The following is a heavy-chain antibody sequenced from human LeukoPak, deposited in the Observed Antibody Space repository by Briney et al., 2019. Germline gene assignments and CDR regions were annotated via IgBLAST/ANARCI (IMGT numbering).Heavy chain of an antibody. Sequence: VASVKVSCKASGGTFSSYAISWVRQAPGQGLEWMGGIIPIFGTANYAQKFQGRVTITADESTSTAYMELSSLRSEDTAVYYCTREDHSNYNYWGQGTLVTVSS. V-gene: IGHV1-69*01. J-gene: IGHJ4*02. CDR1: GGTFSSYA. CDR3: TREDHSNYNY. CDR2: IIPIFGTA. D-gene: IGHD4-11*01.